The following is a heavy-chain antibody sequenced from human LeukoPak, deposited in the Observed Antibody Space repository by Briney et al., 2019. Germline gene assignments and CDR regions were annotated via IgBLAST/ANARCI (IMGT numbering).Heavy chain of an antibody. CDR1: GGSFSGYY. V-gene: IGHV4-34*01. CDR2: INHSGST. Sequence: SETLSLTCAVYGGSFSGYYWSWIRQPPGKGLEWIGEINHSGSTNYNPSLKSRVTISVDTSKNQFSLKLSSVTAADTAVYYCARDAVGPDYWGQGTLVTVSS. D-gene: IGHD2-2*01. J-gene: IGHJ4*02. CDR3: ARDAVGPDY.